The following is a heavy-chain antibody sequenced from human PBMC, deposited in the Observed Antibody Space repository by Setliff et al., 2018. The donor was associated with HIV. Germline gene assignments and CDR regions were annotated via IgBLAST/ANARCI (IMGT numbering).Heavy chain of an antibody. V-gene: IGHV3-48*03. CDR3: AREGITGTTLHPY. Sequence: PGGSLRLSCAASGFTFSSYEMDWFRQAPGKGLEWVSYITGGSDTIYYADSVKGRFTISRDNAKNSLYLQMNTLRAEDTAVYYCAREGITGTTLHPYWGQGTLVTVSS. CDR1: GFTFSSYE. J-gene: IGHJ4*02. CDR2: ITGGSDTI. D-gene: IGHD1-7*01.